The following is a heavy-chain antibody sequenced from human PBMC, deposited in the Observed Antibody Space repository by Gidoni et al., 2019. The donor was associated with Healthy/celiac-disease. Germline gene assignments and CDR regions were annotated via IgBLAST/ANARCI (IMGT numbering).Heavy chain of an antibody. V-gene: IGHV3-30*18. CDR2: ISYDGSNK. CDR3: AKDREGYYYYGMDV. J-gene: IGHJ6*02. Sequence: KGLEWVAVISYDGSNKYYADSVKGRFTISRDNSKNTLYLQMNSLRAEDTAVYYCAKDREGYYYYGMDVWGQGTTVTVSS. D-gene: IGHD1-26*01.